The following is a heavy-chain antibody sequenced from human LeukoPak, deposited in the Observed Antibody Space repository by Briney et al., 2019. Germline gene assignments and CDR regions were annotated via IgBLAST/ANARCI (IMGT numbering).Heavy chain of an antibody. J-gene: IGHJ4*02. V-gene: IGHV3-74*01. D-gene: IGHD1-26*01. CDR1: GFTFSSYW. CDR3: ARDYVGATWYY. Sequence: PGGSLRLSCAASGFTFSSYWMHWVRQAPGKGLVWVSHINSDGSSTTYADSVKGRFTISRDNSKNTLYLQMNSLRAEDTAVYYCARDYVGATWYYWGQGTLVTVSS. CDR2: INSDGSST.